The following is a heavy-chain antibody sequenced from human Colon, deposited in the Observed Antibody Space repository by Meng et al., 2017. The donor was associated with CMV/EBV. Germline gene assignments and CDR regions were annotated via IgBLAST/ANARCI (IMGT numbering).Heavy chain of an antibody. Sequence: GSLRLSCTVSGYSITTGYYWGWVRQSPGKGLEWIGSIYHSGSTYYNPSLKSRVTISVDTSKNQFSLKLSSVTAADTAVYYCARHSSGSYKGWFDSWGQGTLVTVSS. CDR2: IYHSGST. CDR3: ARHSSGSYKGWFDS. CDR1: GYSITTGYY. D-gene: IGHD3-10*01. J-gene: IGHJ5*01. V-gene: IGHV4-38-2*02.